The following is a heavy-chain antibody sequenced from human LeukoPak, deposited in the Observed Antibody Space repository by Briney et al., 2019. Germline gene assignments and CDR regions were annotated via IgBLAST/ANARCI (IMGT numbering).Heavy chain of an antibody. CDR1: GFTFSHCS. CDR2: ISSSSSYI. Sequence: GGSLRLSCAASGFTFSHCSMNWVRQAPGKGLEWASSISSSSSYIYYADSVKGRFTISRDNAKNSLYLQMNSLRAEDTAVYYCARDAEVGYFDSSNFYDYWGQGTLVTVSS. V-gene: IGHV3-21*01. CDR3: ARDAEVGYFDSSNFYDY. D-gene: IGHD3-22*01. J-gene: IGHJ4*02.